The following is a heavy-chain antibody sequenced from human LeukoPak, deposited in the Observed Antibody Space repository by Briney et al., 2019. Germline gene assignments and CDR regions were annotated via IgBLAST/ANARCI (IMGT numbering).Heavy chain of an antibody. Sequence: ASVKVSCKTSGYTFTNRYMHWVRQAPGQGLEWVGIINPSGGSTSYAQKFQGRITLIRDTSTSTVYMELSSLKSEDTALYYCARGHDIVIVPAVTMVGIVDYWGQGTLVTVSS. V-gene: IGHV1-46*01. D-gene: IGHD2-2*01. CDR3: ARGHDIVIVPAVTMVGIVDY. CDR1: GYTFTNRY. J-gene: IGHJ4*02. CDR2: INPSGGST.